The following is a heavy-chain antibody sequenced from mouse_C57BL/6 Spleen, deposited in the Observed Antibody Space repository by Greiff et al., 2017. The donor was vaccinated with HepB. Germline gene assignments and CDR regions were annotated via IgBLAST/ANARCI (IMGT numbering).Heavy chain of an antibody. CDR1: GYSITSDY. CDR2: ISYSGST. V-gene: IGHV3-8*01. Sequence: EVQLQESGPGLAKPSQTLSLTCSVTGYSITSDYWNWIRKFPGNKLEYMGYISYSGSTYYNPSLKSRISITRDTSKNQYYLQMNSVNTEDTATYYCARGPNYYGSSYTYWYFDVWGTGTTVTVSS. J-gene: IGHJ1*03. CDR3: ARGPNYYGSSYTYWYFDV. D-gene: IGHD1-1*01.